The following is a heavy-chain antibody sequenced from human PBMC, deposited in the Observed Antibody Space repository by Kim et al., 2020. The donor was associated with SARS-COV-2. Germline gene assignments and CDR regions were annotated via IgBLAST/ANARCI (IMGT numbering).Heavy chain of an antibody. J-gene: IGHJ4*01. CDR1: GFTFSSYG. CDR3: AKVTIAVAGTDYGDY. V-gene: IGHV3-30*18. CDR2: ISYDGSNK. Sequence: GGSLRLSCAASGFTFSSYGMHWVRQAPGKGLEWVAVISYDGSNKYYADSVKGRFTISRDNSKNTLYLQMNSLRAEDTAVYYCAKVTIAVAGTDYGDYWG. D-gene: IGHD6-19*01.